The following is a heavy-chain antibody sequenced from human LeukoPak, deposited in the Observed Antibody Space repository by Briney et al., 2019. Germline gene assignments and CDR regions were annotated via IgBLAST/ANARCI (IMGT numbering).Heavy chain of an antibody. J-gene: IGHJ4*02. D-gene: IGHD2-15*01. CDR1: GASISSYY. CDR2: IHYSGDT. Sequence: PLETLSLTCTVSGASISSYYWTWIRQPPGKGLEWLGYIHYSGDTKCNPSLKSRVTISVDTSKNQVSLQLNSVTAADTAVYYCAGYCGGGSCADSWGQGTLVTVSS. CDR3: AGYCGGGSCADS. V-gene: IGHV4-59*08.